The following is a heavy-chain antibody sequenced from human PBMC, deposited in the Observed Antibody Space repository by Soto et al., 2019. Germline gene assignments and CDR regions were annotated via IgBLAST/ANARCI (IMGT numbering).Heavy chain of an antibody. Sequence: ASVKVSCKASGYTYTSYNMGWVRQAPGQGLEWMGWISAYSGNTNYAQKFQDRVTMTRDTSTSTTYMEVKSLRSDDTAVYYCARVWYDSRGYYPDYWGQGTLVTVSS. D-gene: IGHD3-22*01. V-gene: IGHV1-18*04. CDR2: ISAYSGNT. J-gene: IGHJ4*02. CDR3: ARVWYDSRGYYPDY. CDR1: GYTYTSYN.